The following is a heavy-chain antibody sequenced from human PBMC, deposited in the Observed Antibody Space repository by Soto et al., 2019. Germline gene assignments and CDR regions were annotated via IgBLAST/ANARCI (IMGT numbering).Heavy chain of an antibody. CDR3: ARQYSSGWRMDA. Sequence: ASVKISCKASGGTFSSYAISWVRQAPGQGLEWMGGIIPIFGTANYAQKFQGRVTITADESTSTAYMEMSSLRSEDTAVYYCARQYSSGWRMDAWGQGTTVNGSS. CDR2: IIPIFGTA. J-gene: IGHJ6*02. V-gene: IGHV1-69*13. CDR1: GGTFSSYA. D-gene: IGHD6-19*01.